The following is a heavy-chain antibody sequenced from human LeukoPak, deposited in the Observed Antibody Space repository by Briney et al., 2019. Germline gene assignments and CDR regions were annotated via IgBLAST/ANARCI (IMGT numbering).Heavy chain of an antibody. Sequence: SVKVSCKASGYTFTSYGISWVRQAPGQGLEWMGRIIPILGIANYAQKFQGRVTITADKSTSTAYMELSSLRSEDTAVYYCASGTIDSSGWPYYFDYWGQGTLVTVSS. J-gene: IGHJ4*02. V-gene: IGHV1-69*04. CDR3: ASGTIDSSGWPYYFDY. CDR1: GYTFTSYG. CDR2: IIPILGIA. D-gene: IGHD6-25*01.